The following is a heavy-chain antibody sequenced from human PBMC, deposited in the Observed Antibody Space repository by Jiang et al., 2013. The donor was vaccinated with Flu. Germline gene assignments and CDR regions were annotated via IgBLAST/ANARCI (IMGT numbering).Heavy chain of an antibody. J-gene: IGHJ6*02. CDR3: ARDRYSSSWYYYYGMDV. D-gene: IGHD6-13*01. V-gene: IGHV5-51*01. Sequence: YSPSFQGQVTISADKSISTAYLQWSSLKASDTAMYYCARDRYSSSWYYYYGMDVWGQGTTVTVSS.